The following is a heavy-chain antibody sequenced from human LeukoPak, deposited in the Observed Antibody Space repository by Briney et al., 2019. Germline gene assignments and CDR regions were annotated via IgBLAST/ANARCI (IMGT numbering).Heavy chain of an antibody. D-gene: IGHD6-19*01. V-gene: IGHV4-31*03. CDR2: IYYSGST. Sequence: PSETLSLTCTVSGGSISSGGYYWSWIRQHPGKGLEWIGYIYYSGSTYYNPSLKSRVTISVDTSKNQFSLKLSSVTAADTAVCYCARARYSGGWYEGYTLGRHYYYYGMDVWGQGTTVTVSS. CDR3: ARARYSGGWYEGYTLGRHYYYYGMDV. J-gene: IGHJ6*02. CDR1: GGSISSGGYY.